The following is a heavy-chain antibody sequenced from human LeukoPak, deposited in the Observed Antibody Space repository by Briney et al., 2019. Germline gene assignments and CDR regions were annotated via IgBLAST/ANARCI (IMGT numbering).Heavy chain of an antibody. CDR3: ARGQWLVTSSFDY. D-gene: IGHD6-19*01. V-gene: IGHV3-23*01. J-gene: IGHJ4*02. Sequence: GGSLRLSCAASGFTFSSYAMSWVRQAPGKGLEWVSAISGSGGSTYYADSVKDRFTISRDNSKNTLYLQMSSLRAEDTALYYCARGQWLVTSSFDYWGQGALVTVSS. CDR2: ISGSGGST. CDR1: GFTFSSYA.